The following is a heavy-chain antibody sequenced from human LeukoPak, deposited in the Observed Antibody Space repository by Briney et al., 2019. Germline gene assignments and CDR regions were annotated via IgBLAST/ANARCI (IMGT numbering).Heavy chain of an antibody. D-gene: IGHD2-15*01. CDR1: GYTFTDYY. Sequence: ASVKVSCKASGYTFTDYYMHWVRQAPGQGLEWMGWINLNSGGTNFAQRFQGRVTMTRDTSISTACMDLSRLISDDTAVYYCARDAGYCTGGSCWYFDHWGQGTLVTVSS. V-gene: IGHV1-2*02. CDR2: INLNSGGT. CDR3: ARDAGYCTGGSCWYFDH. J-gene: IGHJ4*02.